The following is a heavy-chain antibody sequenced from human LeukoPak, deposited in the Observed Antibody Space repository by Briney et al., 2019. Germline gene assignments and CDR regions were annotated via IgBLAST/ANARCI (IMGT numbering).Heavy chain of an antibody. V-gene: IGHV1-18*01. CDR1: GYTFTIYG. CDR2: ISAYNGNT. J-gene: IGHJ4*02. Sequence: EASVNVSFKASGYTFTIYGISWVRQAPGQGLEWMGWISAYNGNTNYAQKLQGRVTMTTDTSTSTAYMELRSLRSDDTAVYYCARDLWDWNYEYYFDYWGQGTLVTVSS. D-gene: IGHD1-7*01. CDR3: ARDLWDWNYEYYFDY.